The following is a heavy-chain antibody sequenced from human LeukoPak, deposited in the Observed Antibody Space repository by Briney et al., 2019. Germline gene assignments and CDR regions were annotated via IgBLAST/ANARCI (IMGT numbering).Heavy chain of an antibody. CDR2: IYYSGSA. CDR3: ARHHCSSTSCYIPFYYMDV. CDR1: GGSISSGDFY. J-gene: IGHJ6*03. D-gene: IGHD2-2*02. Sequence: PSETLSLTCTVSGGSISSGDFYWSWIRQHPGSGLEWIGYIYYSGSAYYSPSLKSRVIISVDTSKNQFSLNLSSVTAADTAVYYCARHHCSSTSCYIPFYYMDVWGKGTTVTVSS. V-gene: IGHV4-30-4*08.